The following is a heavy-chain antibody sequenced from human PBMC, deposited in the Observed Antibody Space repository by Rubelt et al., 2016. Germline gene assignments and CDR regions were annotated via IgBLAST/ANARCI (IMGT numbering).Heavy chain of an antibody. D-gene: IGHD3-22*01. CDR1: GGSINSYY. CDR2: IYYSGGT. V-gene: IGHV4-59*12. J-gene: IGHJ4*02. CDR3: ARRPRKWFYFDY. Sequence: QVQLQESGPGLVKPSETLSLTCTVSGGSINSYYWSWIRQPPGKGLEWIGHIYYSGGTNYNPSLKSRVTISGDTSKNQFALKLTSVTAADTAVYYCARRPRKWFYFDYWGQGALVTVSS.